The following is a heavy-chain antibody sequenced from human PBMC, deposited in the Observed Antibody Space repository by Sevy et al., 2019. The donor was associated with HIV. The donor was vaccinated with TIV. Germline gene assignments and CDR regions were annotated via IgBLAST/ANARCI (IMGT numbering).Heavy chain of an antibody. CDR2: IRYDGSTK. V-gene: IGHV3-30*02. Sequence: GSLRLSFAASGFTFRGYGMHWVRQAPGKGLEWVAFIRYDGSTKYYADSVKGRFTISRDNSKNTLYLQMNSLRAEDTAIYYCAKGLGMVQGALLSEDIWGQGTMVTVSS. J-gene: IGHJ3*02. D-gene: IGHD3-10*01. CDR1: GFTFRGYG. CDR3: AKGLGMVQGALLSEDI.